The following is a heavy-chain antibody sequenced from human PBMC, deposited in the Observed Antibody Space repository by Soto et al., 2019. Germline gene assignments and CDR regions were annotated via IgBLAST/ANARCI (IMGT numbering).Heavy chain of an antibody. Sequence: NPSETLSLTCTVSGGSISSGGYYWSWIRQHPGKGLEWIGYIYYSGSTYYNPSLKSRVTISVDTSKNQFSLKLSSVTAADTAVYYCARGGKGPMRDYDSSGYLTDPFDYWGQGTLVTVSS. D-gene: IGHD3-22*01. CDR3: ARGGKGPMRDYDSSGYLTDPFDY. V-gene: IGHV4-31*03. J-gene: IGHJ4*02. CDR2: IYYSGST. CDR1: GGSISSGGYY.